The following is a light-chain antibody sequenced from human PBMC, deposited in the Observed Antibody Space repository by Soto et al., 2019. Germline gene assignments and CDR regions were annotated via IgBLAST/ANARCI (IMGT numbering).Light chain of an antibody. Sequence: QSALTQPPSASRSPGQSVTISCTGTSSDVGGYHYVSWYQQHPGKAPKLMIYEVSKRPSGVPDRFSGSKSGNTASLTVSGLQAEDEADYYCSSYAGSNILYVFGTETKVTVL. J-gene: IGLJ1*01. CDR1: SSDVGGYHY. CDR2: EVS. V-gene: IGLV2-8*02. CDR3: SSYAGSNILYV.